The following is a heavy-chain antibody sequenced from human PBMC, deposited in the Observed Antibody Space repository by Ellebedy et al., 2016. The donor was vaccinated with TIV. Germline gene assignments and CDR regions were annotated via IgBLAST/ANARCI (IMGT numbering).Heavy chain of an antibody. J-gene: IGHJ4*02. CDR1: GYTFTSYY. D-gene: IGHD6-19*01. Sequence: ASVKVSCKASGYTFTSYYMHWVRQAPGQGLEWMGWINPNSGGTNYAQKFQGRVTMTRDTSISTAYMELSRLRPDDTAVYYCAREMSIAVAAPDYWGQGTLVTVSS. V-gene: IGHV1-2*02. CDR3: AREMSIAVAAPDY. CDR2: INPNSGGT.